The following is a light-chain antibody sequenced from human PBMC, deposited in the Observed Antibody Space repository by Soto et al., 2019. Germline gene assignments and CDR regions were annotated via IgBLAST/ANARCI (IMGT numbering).Light chain of an antibody. CDR2: DAS. CDR3: QQYNNWPIT. Sequence: EIVMTLSPATLSVSPGERATLSCRASQSVSSNLAWYQQKPGQAPRLLIYDASTRATGIPARFSGSGSGTEFTLIISSLQSEDFAVYYCQQYNNWPITFGQGTRPEIK. CDR1: QSVSSN. V-gene: IGKV3-15*01. J-gene: IGKJ5*01.